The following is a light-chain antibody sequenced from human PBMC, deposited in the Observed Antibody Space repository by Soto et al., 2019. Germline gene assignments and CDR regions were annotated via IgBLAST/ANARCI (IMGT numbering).Light chain of an antibody. CDR1: QSVSSNY. CDR3: HHYGRSPPSWT. Sequence: EIVLTQSPGTLSLSPGERATLSCRASQSVSSNYLAWYQQKPGQPPRLLISDASSRATVIPDRFSRSWSGTGFTRTIRGLKPEDFAVYYCHHYGRSPPSWTFGHGAKVESK. CDR2: DAS. J-gene: IGKJ1*01. V-gene: IGKV3-20*01.